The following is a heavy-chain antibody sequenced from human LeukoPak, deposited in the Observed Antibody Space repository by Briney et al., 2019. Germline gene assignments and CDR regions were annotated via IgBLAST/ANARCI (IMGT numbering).Heavy chain of an antibody. CDR2: IIPIFGTA. Sequence: SVKVSCKASGGTFSSYAISWVRQAPGQGLEWMGGIIPIFGTANYAQKFQGRVTITADESTSTAFMELSSLRSEDTAVYYCARDQYRQYQLLSANWFDPWGQGTLVTVSS. CDR3: ARDQYRQYQLLSANWFDP. V-gene: IGHV1-69*13. CDR1: GGTFSSYA. D-gene: IGHD2-2*01. J-gene: IGHJ5*02.